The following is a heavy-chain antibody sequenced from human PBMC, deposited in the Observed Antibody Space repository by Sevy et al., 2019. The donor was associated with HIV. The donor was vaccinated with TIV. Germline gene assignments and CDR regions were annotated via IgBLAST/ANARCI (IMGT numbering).Heavy chain of an antibody. V-gene: IGHV3-74*01. CDR1: GFTFSSYW. J-gene: IGHJ6*02. Sequence: GGSLRLSCAASGFTFSSYWMHWVRQAPGKGLVWASRSNEDGRTTNYADSVKGRFTISRDNAKNTLYLQMHSLRAEDTAVYYCARDIGGLGSFWGQGTTVTVSS. CDR3: ARDIGGLGSF. CDR2: SNEDGRTT. D-gene: IGHD3-16*01.